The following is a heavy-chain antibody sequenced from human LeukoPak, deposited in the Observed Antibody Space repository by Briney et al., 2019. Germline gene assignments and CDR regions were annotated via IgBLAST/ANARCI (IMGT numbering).Heavy chain of an antibody. CDR1: GYTFTSYY. CDR3: ARTPAYCDFWSGYYPRYYFDY. Sequence: ASVKVSCKASGYTFTSYYMHWVRQAPGQGLEWMGIINPSGGSTSYAQKFQGRVTMTRDTSTSTVYMELSSLRSEDTAVYYCARTPAYCDFWSGYYPRYYFDYWGQGTLVTVSS. J-gene: IGHJ4*02. D-gene: IGHD3-3*01. CDR2: INPSGGST. V-gene: IGHV1-46*01.